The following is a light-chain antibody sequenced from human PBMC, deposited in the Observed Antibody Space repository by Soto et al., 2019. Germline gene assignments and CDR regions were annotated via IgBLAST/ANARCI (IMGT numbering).Light chain of an antibody. CDR2: EVS. V-gene: IGLV2-8*01. CDR3: SSYAGSNKSV. Sequence: QSALTQPPSASGSPGQSVTISCTGTSSDVGGYNYVSWYQQYAGKAPKLMISEVSKWPSGVPDRFSGSKSGNTASLTVSGLQAEDEADYYCSSYAGSNKSVFGTGTKVTVL. J-gene: IGLJ1*01. CDR1: SSDVGGYNY.